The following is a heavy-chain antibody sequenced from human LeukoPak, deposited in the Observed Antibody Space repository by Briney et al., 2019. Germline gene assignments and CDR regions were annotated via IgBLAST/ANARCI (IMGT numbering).Heavy chain of an antibody. CDR3: ARARALGGGVVHQNAFDI. V-gene: IGHV3-74*01. CDR2: INSDGSST. CDR1: GFTFSSYW. J-gene: IGHJ3*02. Sequence: PGGSLRLSCAASGFTFSSYWMHWVRQAPGKGLVWVSRINSDGSSTSYADSVKGRFTISRDNAKNTLYLQMNSLRAEDTAVYYCARARALGGGVVHQNAFDIWGQGTMVTVSS. D-gene: IGHD3-3*01.